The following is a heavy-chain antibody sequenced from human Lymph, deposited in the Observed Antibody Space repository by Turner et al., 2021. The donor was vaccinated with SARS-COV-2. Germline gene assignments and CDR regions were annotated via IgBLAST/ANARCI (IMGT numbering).Heavy chain of an antibody. V-gene: IGHV3-7*03. J-gene: IGHJ4*02. D-gene: IGHD5-18*01. CDR2: RKQDGSEK. CDR1: GFTFSTYW. CDR3: AREDTVMVYDY. Sequence: EVQLVESGGGLVQPGGSLRLYCADSGFTFSTYWMRWVRQAPGKGLEWVANRKQDGSEKYYVDSVKGRFTISRDNAKNSLYLQMNSLRAEDTAVYYCAREDTVMVYDYWGQGTLVTVSS.